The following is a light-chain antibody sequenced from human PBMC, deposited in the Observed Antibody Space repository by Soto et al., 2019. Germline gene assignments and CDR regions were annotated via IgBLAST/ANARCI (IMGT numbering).Light chain of an antibody. CDR3: KHYHSYSEG. Sequence: IQMTQSPSSLSASVGDRVTITCRASQTISSWLAWYQQKPGKAPKLLIYKASTLKSGVPSRFSGSGSGTEFTLTISSLQPDDFETYYFKHYHSYSEGFGKGTKVHIX. CDR1: QTISSW. J-gene: IGKJ1*01. CDR2: KAS. V-gene: IGKV1-5*03.